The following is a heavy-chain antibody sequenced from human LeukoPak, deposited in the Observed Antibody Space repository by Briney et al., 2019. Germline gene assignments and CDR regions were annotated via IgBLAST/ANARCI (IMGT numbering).Heavy chain of an antibody. CDR1: GFTFSSYS. Sequence: SGGSLRLSCVASGFTFSSYSMNWVRQAPGKGLEWVSSISSSSSYIYYADSVKGRFTISRDNAKNSLYLQMNSLRAEDTAVYYCAFNVDTASPDAFDIWGQGTMVTVSS. CDR2: ISSSSSYI. V-gene: IGHV3-21*01. D-gene: IGHD5-18*01. J-gene: IGHJ3*02. CDR3: AFNVDTASPDAFDI.